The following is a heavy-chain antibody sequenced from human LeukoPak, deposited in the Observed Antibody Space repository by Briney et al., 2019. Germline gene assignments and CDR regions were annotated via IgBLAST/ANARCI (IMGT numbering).Heavy chain of an antibody. V-gene: IGHV4-34*01. D-gene: IGHD3-16*02. CDR3: ARGNTYYDYVWGSYRYYYGNYYLDY. Sequence: SETLSLTCAVCGGSFSGYYWSWIRQPPGKGLEWIGEINHSGSTNYNPSLKSRVTISVDTSKNQFSLKLSSVTAADTAVYYCARGNTYYDYVWGSYRYYYGNYYLDYWGQGTLVTVSS. J-gene: IGHJ4*02. CDR1: GGSFSGYY. CDR2: INHSGST.